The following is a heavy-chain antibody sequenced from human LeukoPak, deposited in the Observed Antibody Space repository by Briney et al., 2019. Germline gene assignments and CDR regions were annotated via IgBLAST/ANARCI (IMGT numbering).Heavy chain of an antibody. Sequence: SETLSLTCAVSGDSISSGYYWGWIRQPPGKGLEWIGSIYHAGRIHYNPSLKSRVTISVDTSKNQFSLKLSSVTAADTAVFYCARDKTTFGSNNWFDPWGQGTLVTVSS. CDR1: GDSISSGYY. CDR2: IYHAGRI. D-gene: IGHD2/OR15-2a*01. V-gene: IGHV4-38-2*02. CDR3: ARDKTTFGSNNWFDP. J-gene: IGHJ5*02.